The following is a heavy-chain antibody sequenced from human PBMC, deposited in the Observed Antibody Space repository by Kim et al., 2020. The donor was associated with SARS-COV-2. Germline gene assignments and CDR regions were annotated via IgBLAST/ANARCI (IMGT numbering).Heavy chain of an antibody. CDR3: AKTRGSITGSHDY. J-gene: IGHJ4*02. D-gene: IGHD3-16*01. V-gene: IGHV3-23*01. Sequence: YYVDSVKGRFTISRDNSKNTLYLEMNSLRAEDTAVYYCAKTRGSITGSHDYWGQGTLVTVSS.